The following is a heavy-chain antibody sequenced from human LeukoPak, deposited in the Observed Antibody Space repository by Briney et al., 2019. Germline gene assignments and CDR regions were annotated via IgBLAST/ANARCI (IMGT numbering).Heavy chain of an antibody. V-gene: IGHV4-34*01. CDR3: ARVNSPLSSTLARLGSYCYYGMDV. J-gene: IGHJ6*02. CDR1: GGSFSGYY. D-gene: IGHD2-2*01. Sequence: SETLSLTCAVYGGSFSGYYWSWIRQPPGKGLEWIGEINHSGSTNYNPSLKSRVTISVDTSKNQFSLKLSSVTAADTAVYYCARVNSPLSSTLARLGSYCYYGMDVWGQGTTVTVSS. CDR2: INHSGST.